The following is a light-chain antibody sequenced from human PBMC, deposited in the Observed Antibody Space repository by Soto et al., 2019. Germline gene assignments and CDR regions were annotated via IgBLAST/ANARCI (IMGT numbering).Light chain of an antibody. V-gene: IGKV3-11*01. J-gene: IGKJ4*01. CDR3: QQRSDWPLT. Sequence: EIVLTQSPATLSLSPGERATLSCRASQSVNTYLAWYQQRPGQAPRLLMYDASNRATGIPARFSGRGSGTDFTLTIDSLEPEDFAVYYCQQRSDWPLTFGGGPKVEIK. CDR1: QSVNTY. CDR2: DAS.